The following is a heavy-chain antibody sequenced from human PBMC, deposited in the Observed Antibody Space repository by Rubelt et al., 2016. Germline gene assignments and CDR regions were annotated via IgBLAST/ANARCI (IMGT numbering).Heavy chain of an antibody. CDR2: SSYSGST. V-gene: IGHV4-59*12. D-gene: IGHD5-12*01. Sequence: GGSISSYYWSWIRQPPGKGLEWIGYSSYSGSTNYNPSLKSRVTISVDKSKNQFSLRLSSVTAADTAVYYCASKLYDYPYYFDCWGQGTLVTVSS. CDR1: GGSISSYY. CDR3: ASKLYDYPYYFDC. J-gene: IGHJ4*02.